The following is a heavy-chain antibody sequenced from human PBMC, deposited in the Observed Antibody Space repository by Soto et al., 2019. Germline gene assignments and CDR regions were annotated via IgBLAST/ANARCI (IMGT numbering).Heavy chain of an antibody. CDR3: ARSTLLYGDYYPPYFQH. V-gene: IGHV4-30-4*01. D-gene: IGHD4-17*01. CDR2: IYYSGST. J-gene: IGHJ1*01. Sequence: QVQLQESGPGLVKPSQTLSLTCTVSGGSISSGDYYWSWIRQPPGKGLEWIGYIYYSGSTYYNPSLRGRVTIPVVPPTNQFSPKLSSVTAADTPVYYCARSTLLYGDYYPPYFQHWGQGTLVTVSS. CDR1: GGSISSGDYY.